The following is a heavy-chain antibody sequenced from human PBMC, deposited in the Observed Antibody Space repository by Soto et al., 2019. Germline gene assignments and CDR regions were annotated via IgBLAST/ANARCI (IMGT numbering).Heavy chain of an antibody. Sequence: EVQLLESGGGVEQPGGSLRLSCTTSGFTLSSSAMSWARQAPGRGLEWVSVIGGTDGTTYYADSVRGRFTNSRDNSQSTLYLQMNSLRAEDTAVYYCAQYKQGCDWFDPWGQGTLVTFSS. D-gene: IGHD1-20*01. CDR1: GFTLSSSA. J-gene: IGHJ5*02. CDR2: IGGTDGTT. CDR3: AQYKQGCDWFDP. V-gene: IGHV3-23*01.